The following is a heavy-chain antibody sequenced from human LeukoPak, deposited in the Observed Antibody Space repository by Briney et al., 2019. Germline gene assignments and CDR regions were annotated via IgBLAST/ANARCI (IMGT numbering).Heavy chain of an antibody. V-gene: IGHV3-21*01. CDR3: ARPETEGEISGAWGY. CDR2: ISSSGNYL. J-gene: IGHJ4*02. CDR1: GFTFSSYA. Sequence: PGGSLRLSCAASGFTFSSYAMSWVRQAPGKGLEWVASISSSGNYLYYADSFKGRFTISRDTAKNSLYLQMNILRVEDTAVYYCARPETEGEISGAWGYWGQGTLVTVSS. D-gene: IGHD3-16*01.